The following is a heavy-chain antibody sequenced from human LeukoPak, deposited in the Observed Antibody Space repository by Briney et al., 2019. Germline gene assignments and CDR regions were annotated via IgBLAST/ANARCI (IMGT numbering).Heavy chain of an antibody. Sequence: GGSLRLSCAASGFTVSSNYMSWVRQAPGKGLEWVSIIYSGGTTYYADSVKGRFTISRDNSKNTLYLQMNSLRAEDTAVYYCARVLWNGDYPRFDYWGQGTLVTVSS. CDR1: GFTVSSNY. CDR2: IYSGGTT. V-gene: IGHV3-53*01. D-gene: IGHD4-17*01. J-gene: IGHJ4*02. CDR3: ARVLWNGDYPRFDY.